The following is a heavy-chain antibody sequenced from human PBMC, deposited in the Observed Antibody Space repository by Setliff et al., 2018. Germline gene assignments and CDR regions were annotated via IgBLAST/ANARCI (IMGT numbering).Heavy chain of an antibody. D-gene: IGHD6-13*01. Sequence: SETLSLTCAVSGGSISSSNWWSWVRQPPGKGLEWIGEIYHSGSTNYNPSLKSRVTISVDKSKNQFSLKLSSVTAADTAVYYCARAIAAAGTTYWFDPWGQGTLVTVSS. CDR3: ARAIAAAGTTYWFDP. J-gene: IGHJ5*02. CDR2: IYHSGST. V-gene: IGHV4-4*02. CDR1: GGSISSSNW.